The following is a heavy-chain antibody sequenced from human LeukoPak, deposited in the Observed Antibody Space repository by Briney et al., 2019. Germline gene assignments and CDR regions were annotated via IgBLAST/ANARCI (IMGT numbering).Heavy chain of an antibody. J-gene: IGHJ4*02. V-gene: IGHV3-7*01. CDR1: GFAFGTYG. CDR3: STRVY. Sequence: GGSLRLSCAASGFAFGTYGMHWVRQAPGKGLEWVANMKQDGSEKFYVDSVKGRFTISRDNSKNTLYLQMNSLRAEDTAVYYCSTRVYWGQGTLVTVSS. CDR2: MKQDGSEK.